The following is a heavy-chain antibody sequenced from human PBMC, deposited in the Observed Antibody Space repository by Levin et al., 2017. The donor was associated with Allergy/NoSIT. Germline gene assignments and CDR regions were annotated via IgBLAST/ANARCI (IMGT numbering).Heavy chain of an antibody. D-gene: IGHD3-10*02. CDR2: IYHSGST. V-gene: IGHV4-4*02. J-gene: IGHJ6*03. Sequence: SETLSLTCAVSGGSISSVKWWSWVRQPPGKGLEWIGEIYHSGSTNYNPSLKSRVTISVDKSKNQFSLKLSSVTAADTAVYYCARMLEYYYYMDGWGKGTTVTVSS. CDR1: GGSISSVKW. CDR3: ARMLEYYYYMDG.